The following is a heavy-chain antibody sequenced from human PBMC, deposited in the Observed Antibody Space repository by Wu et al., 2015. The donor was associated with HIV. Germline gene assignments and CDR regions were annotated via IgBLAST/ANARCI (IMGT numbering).Heavy chain of an antibody. J-gene: IGHJ4*02. V-gene: IGHV1-46*01. CDR1: GYTFINNF. Sequence: QVQLVQSRAEVKKPGASVKVSCTAFGYTFINNFLHWVRQAPGQGPEWMGVINPRTDSTTYAQPFEGRFTMTRDTSKNTVYMELSSLRSEDTARYYCARERVDYSSGGYRAHRGYYFDYWGQGTLVIVSS. CDR3: ARERVDYSSGGYRAHRGYYFDY. D-gene: IGHD2-15*01. CDR2: INPRTDST.